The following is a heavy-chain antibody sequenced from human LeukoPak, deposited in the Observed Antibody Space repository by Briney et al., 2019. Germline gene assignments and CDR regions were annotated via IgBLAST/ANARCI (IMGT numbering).Heavy chain of an antibody. D-gene: IGHD1-26*01. J-gene: IGHJ4*02. Sequence: GASVKVSCKASGYSFVSFGISWVRQAPGQGLEWMGWISAYNGNTNYAQKLQGRVTMTTDTSTSTAYMELRSLRSDDTAVYYCARVGGVIVGAPDPFDYWGQGTLVTVSS. CDR1: GYSFVSFG. V-gene: IGHV1-18*01. CDR3: ARVGGVIVGAPDPFDY. CDR2: ISAYNGNT.